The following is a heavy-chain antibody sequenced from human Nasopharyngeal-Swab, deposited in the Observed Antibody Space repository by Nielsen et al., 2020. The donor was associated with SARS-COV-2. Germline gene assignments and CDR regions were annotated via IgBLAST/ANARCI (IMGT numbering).Heavy chain of an antibody. Sequence: GESLKISCAASGFVFSASAIHWVRQASGKGPEWVGGIGDKDHNYATTYVSSVQGRFTISRDDSNNTAFLQMDSLKTEDTALYYCTTDFYFDYWGQGTLVTVSS. CDR3: TTDFYFDY. CDR2: IGDKDHNYAT. CDR1: GFVFSASA. J-gene: IGHJ4*02. V-gene: IGHV3-73*01.